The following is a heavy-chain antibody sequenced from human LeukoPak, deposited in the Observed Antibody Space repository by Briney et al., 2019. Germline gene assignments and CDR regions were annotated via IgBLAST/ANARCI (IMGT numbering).Heavy chain of an antibody. D-gene: IGHD5-12*01. Sequence: SETLSLTCTVSGGSIRSYYWGWIRQPPGKGLEWIGSIYYSGTTYYSPSLKSRVTISLDTSKSQFSLILSSVTAADTAVYYCARYHNGYDDYWGQGTLVTVSS. CDR1: GGSIRSYY. V-gene: IGHV4-39*07. J-gene: IGHJ4*02. CDR2: IYYSGTT. CDR3: ARYHNGYDDY.